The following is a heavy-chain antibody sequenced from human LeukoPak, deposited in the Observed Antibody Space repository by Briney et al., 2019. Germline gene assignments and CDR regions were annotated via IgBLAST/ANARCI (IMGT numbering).Heavy chain of an antibody. CDR2: INPSGGST. J-gene: IGHJ4*02. D-gene: IGHD6-13*01. CDR3: ARSIAAAGNFDY. V-gene: IGHV1-46*01. CDR1: GYTFTSYY. Sequence: ASVKASCKASGYTFTSYYMHWVRPAPGQGLGWMGIINPSGGSTSYAQKFQGRVPLTKAMSTSTAYMELSSLRSEDTAVYYCARSIAAAGNFDYWGQGTLVTVSS.